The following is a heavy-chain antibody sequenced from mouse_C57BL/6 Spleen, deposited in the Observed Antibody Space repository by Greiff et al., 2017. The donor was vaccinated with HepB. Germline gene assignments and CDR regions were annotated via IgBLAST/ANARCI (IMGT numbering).Heavy chain of an antibody. CDR2: IDPSDSEN. J-gene: IGHJ2*01. Sequence: QVQLQQPGAELVRPGSSVKLSCKASGYTFTSYWMHWVKQRPIQGLEWIGNIDPSDSENHYNQKFKDKATLTVDKSSSTAYMQLSSLTSEDSAVYYCASAGATMVTSRVDYWGQGTTLTVSS. V-gene: IGHV1-52*01. CDR3: ASAGATMVTSRVDY. CDR1: GYTFTSYW. D-gene: IGHD2-2*01.